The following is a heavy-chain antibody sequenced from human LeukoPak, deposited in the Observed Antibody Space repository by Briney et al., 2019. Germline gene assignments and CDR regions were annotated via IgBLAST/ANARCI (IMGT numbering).Heavy chain of an antibody. CDR2: INTRTGDT. D-gene: IGHD6-19*01. J-gene: IGHJ4*02. V-gene: IGHV1-8*02. Sequence: ASVKVSCKASGYTFTSYDINWVRQATGQGLEWMGWINTRTGDTEYSQKFQGRVSITKDTPESTAYMELPSLRSEYMAVYYCARDSGRGWYEFQWGQGTLVTVSS. CDR1: GYTFTSYD. CDR3: ARDSGRGWYEFQ.